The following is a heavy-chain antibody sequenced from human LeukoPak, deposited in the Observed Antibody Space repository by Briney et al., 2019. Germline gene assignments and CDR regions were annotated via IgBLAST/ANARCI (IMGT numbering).Heavy chain of an antibody. J-gene: IGHJ6*02. CDR2: INHSGST. V-gene: IGHV4-34*01. D-gene: IGHD6-19*01. CDR1: GGSFSGYY. Sequence: SETLSLTCAVYGGSFSGYYWSWIRQPPGKGLEWIGEINHSGSTNYNPSLKSRVTISVDTSKNQFPLKLSSVTAADTAVYYCARGNSSGWYPANYYYYGMDVWGQGTTVTVSS. CDR3: ARGNSSGWYPANYYYYGMDV.